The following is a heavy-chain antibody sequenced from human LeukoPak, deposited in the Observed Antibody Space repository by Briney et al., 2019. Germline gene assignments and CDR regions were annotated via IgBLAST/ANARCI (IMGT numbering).Heavy chain of an antibody. CDR1: GYSFTSYW. J-gene: IGHJ4*02. Sequence: GESLKISCKGSGYSFTSYWIGWVRQMPGKGLEWMGIIYPGDSDTRYSPSFQGQVTISADKSISTAYLQWSSLKASDTAMYYCARLLPPPTPYGHSSSWYFDYWGQGTLVTVSS. CDR2: IYPGDSDT. CDR3: ARLLPPPTPYGHSSSWYFDY. V-gene: IGHV5-51*01. D-gene: IGHD6-13*01.